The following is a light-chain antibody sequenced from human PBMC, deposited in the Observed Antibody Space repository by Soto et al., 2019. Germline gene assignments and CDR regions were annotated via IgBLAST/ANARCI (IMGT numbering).Light chain of an antibody. Sequence: EIVLTQSPGTLSLSPGDRATLSCRASQNIGISYLAWYQQNPGQAPGLLIYGTRNRATDIPARFSGSGSGTDFTLTISSLAPEDFALYFCQHYGGSPYTFGQGTKLELK. CDR2: GTR. V-gene: IGKV3-20*01. CDR3: QHYGGSPYT. CDR1: QNIGISY. J-gene: IGKJ2*01.